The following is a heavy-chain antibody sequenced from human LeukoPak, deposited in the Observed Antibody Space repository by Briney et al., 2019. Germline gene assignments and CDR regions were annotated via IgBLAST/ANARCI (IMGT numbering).Heavy chain of an antibody. CDR1: GYTFTSYG. CDR3: ARQTYSSGWYRFANWFDP. V-gene: IGHV1-18*01. Sequence: GASVKVSCKASGYTFTSYGISWVRQAPGQGLEWMGWISAYNGNTNYAQKLQGRVTMTTDTSTSTAYMELRSLRSDDTAVYYCARQTYSSGWYRFANWFDPWGQGTLVTVSS. D-gene: IGHD6-19*01. J-gene: IGHJ5*02. CDR2: ISAYNGNT.